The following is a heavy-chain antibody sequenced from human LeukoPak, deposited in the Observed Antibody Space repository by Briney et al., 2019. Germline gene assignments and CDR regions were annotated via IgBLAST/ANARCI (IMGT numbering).Heavy chain of an antibody. Sequence: GGSLRLSCAVSGFAFGSEAISWVRQAPGKGLEWVSAISGSGGSTYYADSVKGRFTISRDNSKNTLYLQMNSLRAEDTAVYYCAKSRPAPSSLDYWGQGTLVTVSS. V-gene: IGHV3-23*01. CDR1: GFAFGSEA. J-gene: IGHJ4*02. CDR2: ISGSGGST. CDR3: AKSRPAPSSLDY.